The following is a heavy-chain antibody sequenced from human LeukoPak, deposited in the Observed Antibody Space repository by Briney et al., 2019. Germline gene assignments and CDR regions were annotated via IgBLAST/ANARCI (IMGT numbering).Heavy chain of an antibody. J-gene: IGHJ4*02. V-gene: IGHV3-21*01. Sequence: PGGSLRLSCAASGFTFSSYSMNWVRQAPGKGLEWVSSISSSSSYIYYADSVKGRFTISRDNAKNSLYLQMNSLRAEDTAVYYCARDRRGSGSYTFDYWGQGTLVTVSS. CDR2: ISSSSSYI. D-gene: IGHD1-26*01. CDR3: ARDRRGSGSYTFDY. CDR1: GFTFSSYS.